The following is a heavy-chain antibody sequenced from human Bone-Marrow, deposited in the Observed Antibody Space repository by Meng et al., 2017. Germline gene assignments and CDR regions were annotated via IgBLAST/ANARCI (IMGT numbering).Heavy chain of an antibody. CDR3: ARWAPSSRTFDY. D-gene: IGHD6-13*01. CDR2: IYYSGST. CDR1: GGSISSGGYY. Sequence: VQLQGSGPGTVKPSPTLSLTFTVSGGSISSGGYYWSWIRQHPGKGLEWIGYIYYSGSTYYNPSLKSLVTISVDTSKNQFSLKLSSVTAADTAVYYCARWAPSSRTFDYWGQGTLVTAPQ. J-gene: IGHJ4*02. V-gene: IGHV4-31*01.